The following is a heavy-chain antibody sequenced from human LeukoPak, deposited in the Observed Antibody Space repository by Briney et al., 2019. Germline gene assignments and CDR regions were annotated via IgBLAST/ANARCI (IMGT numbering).Heavy chain of an antibody. J-gene: IGHJ4*02. CDR1: GYTFTSNY. CDR3: ARDQEGFDY. V-gene: IGHV1-46*01. Sequence: ASVTVSCTASGYTFTSNYIHWVRQATGQGLEWMGMIYPRDGSTSYAQKFQGRVTVTRDTSTSIVHMELSGLRSEDTAVYYCARDQEGFDYWGQGTLVTVSS. CDR2: IYPRDGST.